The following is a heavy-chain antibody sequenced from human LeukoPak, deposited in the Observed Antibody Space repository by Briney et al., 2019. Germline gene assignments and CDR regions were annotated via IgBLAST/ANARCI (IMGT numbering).Heavy chain of an antibody. Sequence: ASVKVSCKASGYTFTSYGISWVRQAPGQGLEWMGWISAYNGNTNYAQKLQGRVTITADESTSTAYTELSSLRSEDTAVYYCARGSYPAYHAEYFQHWGQGTLVTVSS. CDR1: GYTFTSYG. V-gene: IGHV1-18*01. J-gene: IGHJ1*01. CDR2: ISAYNGNT. D-gene: IGHD3-16*02. CDR3: ARGSYPAYHAEYFQH.